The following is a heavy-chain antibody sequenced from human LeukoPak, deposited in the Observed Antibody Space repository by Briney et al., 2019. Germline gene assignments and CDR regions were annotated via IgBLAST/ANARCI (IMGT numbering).Heavy chain of an antibody. CDR1: GFTFSSYG. J-gene: IGHJ4*02. CDR3: ASNDYQ. CDR2: ISYDGSNK. D-gene: IGHD4-11*01. Sequence: KAGGSPRLSCAASGFTFSSYGMHWVRQAPGKGLEWVAVISYDGSNKYYADSVKGRFTISRDNSKNTLYLQMNSLRAEDTAVYYCASNDYQWGQGTLVTVSS. V-gene: IGHV3-30*03.